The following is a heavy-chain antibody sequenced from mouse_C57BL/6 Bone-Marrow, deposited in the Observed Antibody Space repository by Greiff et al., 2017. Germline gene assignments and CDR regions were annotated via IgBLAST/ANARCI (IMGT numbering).Heavy chain of an antibody. D-gene: IGHD1-1*01. CDR1: GYTFSDYY. V-gene: IGHV5-12*01. CDR2: ISNGGGST. J-gene: IGHJ4*01. CDR3: AMRFHPIYCDDAVDY. Sequence: EVKLVESGGGLVQPGGSLKLSCEASGYTFSDYYMYWVSQTPEKRLEWVAFISNGGGSTYYPDTVKGRFTISRDNANNTLYLQMGRLKSEDTGMYYCAMRFHPIYCDDAVDYWGQGTSVTVSS.